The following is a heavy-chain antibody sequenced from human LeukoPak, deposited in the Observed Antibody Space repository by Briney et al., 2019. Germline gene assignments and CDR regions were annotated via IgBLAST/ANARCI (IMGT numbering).Heavy chain of an antibody. CDR2: LYYTGST. Sequence: PSETLSLTCTVSGGSISSSGFFWGWIRQPPGKGLEWIGGLYYTGSTYCNPSLKSRVTVSLDTSKNHFSLKLSSVTAADTAVYYCARQGDGGYTYGNFDSWGQGTLVTVSS. D-gene: IGHD5-18*01. CDR1: GGSISSSGFF. CDR3: ARQGDGGYTYGNFDS. V-gene: IGHV4-39*01. J-gene: IGHJ4*02.